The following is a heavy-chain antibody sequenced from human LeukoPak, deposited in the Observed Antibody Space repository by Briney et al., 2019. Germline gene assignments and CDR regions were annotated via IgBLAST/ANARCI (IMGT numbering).Heavy chain of an antibody. CDR3: AILGPPNWDEFDY. CDR1: GFTFSSYS. CDR2: ISSSSSYI. J-gene: IGHJ4*02. V-gene: IGHV3-21*01. Sequence: GGSLRLSCAASGFTFSSYSMNWVRQAPGKGLEWVSSISSSSSYIYYADSVKGRFTISRDDAKNSLYLQMNSLRAEDTAVYYRAILGPPNWDEFDYWGQGTLVTVSS. D-gene: IGHD1-1*01.